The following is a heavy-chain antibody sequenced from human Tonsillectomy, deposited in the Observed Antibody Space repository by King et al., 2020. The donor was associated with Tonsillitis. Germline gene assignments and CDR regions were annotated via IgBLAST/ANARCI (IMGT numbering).Heavy chain of an antibody. D-gene: IGHD7-27*01. J-gene: IGHJ5*02. V-gene: IGHV4-59*01. Sequence: VQLQESGPGLVRPSETLSLTCTVSGGSINGYYWGWIRQPPGRGLEWIANIYYSGSTHYNPSLKSRVTISVETSKNQFSLKLTSMTAADTAVYYCARHRVRNWGGNWFDPWGQGTLVTVSS. CDR3: ARHRVRNWGGNWFDP. CDR1: GGSINGYY. CDR2: IYYSGST.